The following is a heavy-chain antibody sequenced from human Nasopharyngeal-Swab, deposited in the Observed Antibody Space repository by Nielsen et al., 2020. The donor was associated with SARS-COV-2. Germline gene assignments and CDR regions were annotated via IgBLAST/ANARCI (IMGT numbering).Heavy chain of an antibody. Sequence: GESLKISCKGSGYSFTSYWISWVRQMPGKGLEWMGRIDPSDSYTNYSPSFQGHVTISADKSISTAYLQWCSLKASDTAMYYCARHWSDPGNWFDPWGQGTLVTVSS. V-gene: IGHV5-10-1*01. CDR1: GYSFTSYW. J-gene: IGHJ5*02. CDR3: ARHWSDPGNWFDP. CDR2: IDPSDSYT.